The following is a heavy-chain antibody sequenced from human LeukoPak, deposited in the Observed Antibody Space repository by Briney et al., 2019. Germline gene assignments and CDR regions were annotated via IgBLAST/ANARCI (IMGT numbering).Heavy chain of an antibody. J-gene: IGHJ4*02. CDR1: GGSLRSYY. V-gene: IGHV4-59*08. CDR2: ISYSGST. D-gene: IGHD5-12*01. Sequence: SETLSLTCTVSGGSLRSYYWNWIRQPPGKGLEWIGHISYSGSTNYNPSLRSRVTISVDTSKNQFSLKLSSVTAADTAVYYCARRYEGGYSLFDYWGQGTLVTVSS. CDR3: ARRYEGGYSLFDY.